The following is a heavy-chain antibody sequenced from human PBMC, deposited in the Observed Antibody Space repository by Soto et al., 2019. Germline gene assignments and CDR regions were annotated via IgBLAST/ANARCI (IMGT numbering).Heavy chain of an antibody. CDR1: GFTFSSYA. Sequence: GGSLRLSCAASGFTFSSYAMSWVRQAPGKGLEWVSTVGGSGGGTYYADSVKDRFTISRDTSKNTLYLQMNSLRAEDTAVYYCAKCITIFGVVPNAGFDIWGQGTMVTVSS. CDR3: AKCITIFGVVPNAGFDI. CDR2: VGGSGGGT. D-gene: IGHD3-3*01. J-gene: IGHJ3*02. V-gene: IGHV3-23*01.